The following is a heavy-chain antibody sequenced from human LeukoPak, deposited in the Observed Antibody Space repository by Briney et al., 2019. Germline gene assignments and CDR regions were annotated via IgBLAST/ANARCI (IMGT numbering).Heavy chain of an antibody. CDR2: ISGSGGST. CDR1: GFTFSSYA. Sequence: PGGSLRLSCAASGFTFSSYAMSWVRQAPGKGLEWVSAISGSGGSTYYADSVKGRFTISRDNSKNTLYLQMNSLRAEDTAVYYCAKDLVYFDWLLGINYFDYWGQGTLVTVSS. CDR3: AKDLVYFDWLLGINYFDY. D-gene: IGHD3-9*01. V-gene: IGHV3-23*01. J-gene: IGHJ4*02.